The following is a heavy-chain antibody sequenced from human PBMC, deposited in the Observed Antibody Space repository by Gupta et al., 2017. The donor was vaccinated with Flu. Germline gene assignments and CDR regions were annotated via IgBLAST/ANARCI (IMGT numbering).Heavy chain of an antibody. J-gene: IGHJ3*02. Sequence: EVQLVESGGGLVQPGGSLSLSCAASGFTVSSNYMSWVRQAPGKGLEWVSVIYSGGSTYYADSVKGRFTISRDNSKNTLYLQMNSLRAEDTAVYYCARDQSSSGWRSSDAFDIWGQGTMVTVSS. CDR1: GFTVSSNY. D-gene: IGHD6-19*01. CDR2: IYSGGST. V-gene: IGHV3-66*02. CDR3: ARDQSSSGWRSSDAFDI.